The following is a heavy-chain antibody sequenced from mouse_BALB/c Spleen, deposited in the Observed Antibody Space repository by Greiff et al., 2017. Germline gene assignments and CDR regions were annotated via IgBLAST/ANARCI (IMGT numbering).Heavy chain of an antibody. CDR3: ARLTTVPSWVAY. Sequence: EVKVEESGGGLVKPGGSLKLSCAASGFTFSSYAMSWVRQTPEKRLEWVASISSGGSTYYPDSVKGRVTISRDNARNILYLQMSSLRSEDTAMYYCARLTTVPSWVAYWGQGTLVTVSA. CDR1: GFTFSSYA. J-gene: IGHJ3*01. V-gene: IGHV5-6-5*01. D-gene: IGHD1-1*01. CDR2: ISSGGST.